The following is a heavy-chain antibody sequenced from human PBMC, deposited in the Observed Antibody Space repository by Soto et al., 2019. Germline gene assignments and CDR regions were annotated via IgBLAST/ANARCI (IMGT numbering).Heavy chain of an antibody. Sequence: GGSLRLSCAASGFTFSSYAMSWVRQAPGKGLEWVSAISGSGGSTYYADSVKGRFTISRDNSKNTLYLQMNSLRAEDTAVYYCARNYLLLAAAGPYNWFDPWGQGTLVTVSS. D-gene: IGHD6-13*01. CDR3: ARNYLLLAAAGPYNWFDP. CDR2: ISGSGGST. J-gene: IGHJ5*02. CDR1: GFTFSSYA. V-gene: IGHV3-23*01.